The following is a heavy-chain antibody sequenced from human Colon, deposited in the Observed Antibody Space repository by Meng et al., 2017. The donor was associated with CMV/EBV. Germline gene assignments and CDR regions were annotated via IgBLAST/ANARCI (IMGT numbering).Heavy chain of an antibody. CDR1: DSSSRNNW. CDR2: IYHSGST. J-gene: IGHJ4*02. CDR3: ARDREAGTTTVGLYFDS. D-gene: IGHD4-23*01. V-gene: IGHV4-4*02. Sequence: DSSSRNNWWSWVRQAPGKGLEWIGEIYHSGSTNYNPSLKSRVTMSLDKSKNQFSLHLTSVTAADTAVYYCARDREAGTTTVGLYFDSWGQGTLVTVSS.